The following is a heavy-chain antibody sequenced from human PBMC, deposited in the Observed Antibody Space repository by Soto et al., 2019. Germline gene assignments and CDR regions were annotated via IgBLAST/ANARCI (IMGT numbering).Heavy chain of an antibody. CDR1: GFSFGDYV. V-gene: IGHV3-9*01. CDR3: AKDVGSSGWYDGFDS. D-gene: IGHD6-19*01. Sequence: EVQLVESGGGLVQPGRSLRLSCAASGFSFGDYVMQWVRQVPGKGLEWVSSISWNGESIGYADSVKGRFTISRDNGKKSVYLQMNSLRGEDTALYYCAKDVGSSGWYDGFDSWGQGTLVTVS. CDR2: ISWNGESI. J-gene: IGHJ4*02.